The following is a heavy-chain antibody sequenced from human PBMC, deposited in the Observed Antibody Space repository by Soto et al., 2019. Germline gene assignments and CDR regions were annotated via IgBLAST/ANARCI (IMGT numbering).Heavy chain of an antibody. V-gene: IGHV4-4*02. Sequence: SETLSLTCAVSGGSISTSDWWSWVRQPPGKGLEWIGEIYHSGSTNYNPSLKSRXTXSVDTSKNQFSLKLSSVTAADTAVYYCARVTTYDQLLFDYWGQGTLVTVSS. CDR3: ARVTTYDQLLFDY. D-gene: IGHD2-2*01. CDR2: IYHSGST. J-gene: IGHJ4*02. CDR1: GGSISTSDW.